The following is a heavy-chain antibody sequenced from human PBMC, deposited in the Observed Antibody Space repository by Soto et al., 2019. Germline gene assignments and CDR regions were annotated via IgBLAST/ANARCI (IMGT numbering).Heavy chain of an antibody. Sequence: ASVKVSCKTSGYIFTAYGLAWLRQAPGQRPEWMGWVSTNDDRTNYAQKFQGRVTMTTDRSTTTTSMELRSLRPDDTAVYYCARELNTESSAYYSFAFWGQGTLVTVS. CDR2: VSTNDDRT. D-gene: IGHD3-22*01. J-gene: IGHJ4*02. CDR1: GYIFTAYG. CDR3: ARELNTESSAYYSFAF. V-gene: IGHV1-18*01.